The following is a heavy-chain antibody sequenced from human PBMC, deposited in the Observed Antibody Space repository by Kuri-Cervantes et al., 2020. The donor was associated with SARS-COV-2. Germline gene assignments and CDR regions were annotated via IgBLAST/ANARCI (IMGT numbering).Heavy chain of an antibody. J-gene: IGHJ4*02. CDR1: GYTFTGYY. CDR3: ASQLGGGASEYYFDY. D-gene: IGHD2-21*01. Sequence: ASVKVSCKASGYTFTGYYMHWVRQAPGQGLEWMGRINPNSGGTNYAQKFQGRVTMTRDTSTSTAYMELSRLRSDDTAVYYCASQLGGGASEYYFDYWGQGTLVTVSS. V-gene: IGHV1-2*06. CDR2: INPNSGGT.